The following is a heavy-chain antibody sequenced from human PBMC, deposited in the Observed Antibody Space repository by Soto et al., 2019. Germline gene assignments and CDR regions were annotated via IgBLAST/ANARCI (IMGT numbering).Heavy chain of an antibody. J-gene: IGHJ5*02. V-gene: IGHV3-48*01. CDR3: ARHPERIAQIGWFDP. Sequence: EVQLVESGGGLVQPGGSLRLSCAASGFTFSSYSMNWVRQAPGKGLEWVSYISSSSSTIYYADSVKGRFTISSDNAKNSLYLQMNSRRAEDTAVYYCARHPERIAQIGWFDPWGQGTLVTVSS. CDR2: ISSSSSTI. D-gene: IGHD6-13*01. CDR1: GFTFSSYS.